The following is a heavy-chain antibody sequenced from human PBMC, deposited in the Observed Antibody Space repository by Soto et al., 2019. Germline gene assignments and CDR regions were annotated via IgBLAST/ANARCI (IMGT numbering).Heavy chain of an antibody. J-gene: IGHJ6*02. CDR1: GFTFSSYW. CDR3: ATTTAMVRSSYNKSGMDV. D-gene: IGHD5-18*01. Sequence: VGSLRLSCAASGFTFSSYWMHWVRQAPGKGLVWGSRINSDGSSTSYADSVKGRFTISRDNAKNTLYLQMNSLRAEDTAVYYCATTTAMVRSSYNKSGMDVWGQGTTVTVSS. V-gene: IGHV3-74*01. CDR2: INSDGSST.